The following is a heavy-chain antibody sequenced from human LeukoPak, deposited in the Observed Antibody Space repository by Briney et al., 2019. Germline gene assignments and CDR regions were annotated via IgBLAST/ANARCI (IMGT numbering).Heavy chain of an antibody. CDR2: VNSDGSWT. CDR3: VSFYETN. Sequence: GGSLRLSCAASGNYWMHWVRQAPGKGLVWVSHVNSDGSWTSHADSVKGRFTISKDNAKSTVYLQMNNLRTEDTAVYYCVSFYETNWGRGTLVTVSS. V-gene: IGHV3-74*01. CDR1: GNYW. D-gene: IGHD2-2*01. J-gene: IGHJ4*02.